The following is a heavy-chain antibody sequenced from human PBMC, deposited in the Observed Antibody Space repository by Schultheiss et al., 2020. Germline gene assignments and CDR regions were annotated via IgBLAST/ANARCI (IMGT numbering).Heavy chain of an antibody. D-gene: IGHD2-2*01. CDR1: GFTFSSYS. CDR3: AIAVGVRYCSSTSCYEGFDY. CDR2: SSSSSSTI. V-gene: IGHV3-48*02. Sequence: GESLKISCAASGFTFSSYSMNWVRQAPGKGLEWVSYSSSSSSTIYYADSVKGRFTISRDNAKNSLYLQMNSLRDEDTAVYYCAIAVGVRYCSSTSCYEGFDYWGQGTLVTVSS. J-gene: IGHJ4*02.